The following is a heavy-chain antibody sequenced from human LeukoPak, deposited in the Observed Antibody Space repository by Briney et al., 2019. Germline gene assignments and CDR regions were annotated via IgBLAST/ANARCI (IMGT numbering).Heavy chain of an antibody. J-gene: IGHJ4*02. V-gene: IGHV3-23*01. CDR3: AKDGRSSGWLSYFDF. D-gene: IGHD6-19*01. Sequence: PGGSLRPSCAASGFTFSSYAMSWVRQAPGKGLEWVSGISRSGGNTYYADPVKGRFTISRDNSRNTLYLQMLSLRAEDTAVYYCAKDGRSSGWLSYFDFWGQGTLVTVSS. CDR1: GFTFSSYA. CDR2: ISRSGGNT.